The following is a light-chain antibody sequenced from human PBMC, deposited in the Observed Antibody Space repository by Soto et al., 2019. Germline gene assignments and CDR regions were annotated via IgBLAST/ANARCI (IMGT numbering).Light chain of an antibody. CDR2: DAS. CDR3: QQYHTYRT. Sequence: ALQLTQSPSSLSASVGARVTITCRASQGISSYLAWYQQKPGKAPKLLISDASILESGVPSRFSGSTSGTEFTLTISSLQPDDFATYYCQQYHTYRTFGQGTKV. J-gene: IGKJ1*01. V-gene: IGKV1-13*02. CDR1: QGISSY.